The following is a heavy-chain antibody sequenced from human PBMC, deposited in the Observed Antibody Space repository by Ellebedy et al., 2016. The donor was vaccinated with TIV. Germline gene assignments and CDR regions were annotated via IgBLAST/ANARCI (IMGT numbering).Heavy chain of an antibody. CDR1: GFTFSSYG. J-gene: IGHJ4*02. V-gene: IGHV3-30*03. Sequence: GGSLRLXCAASGFTFSSYGMHWVRQAPGKGLEWVAVISYDGSNKYYADSVKGRFTISRDNSKNTLYLQMNSLRAEDTAVYYCARWGMLSYLGGGTFDYWGQGTLVTVSS. CDR3: ARWGMLSYLGGGTFDY. D-gene: IGHD2-8*01. CDR2: ISYDGSNK.